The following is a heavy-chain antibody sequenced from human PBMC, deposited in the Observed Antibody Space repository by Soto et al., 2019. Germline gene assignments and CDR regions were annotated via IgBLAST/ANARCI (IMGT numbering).Heavy chain of an antibody. D-gene: IGHD5-12*01. J-gene: IGHJ6*03. CDR2: IYYSGST. CDR1: GGSISSSSYY. CDR3: ARSGGYSGYDLGGYYYYYMDV. V-gene: IGHV4-39*01. Sequence: LSLTCTVSGGSISSSSYYWGWIRQPPGKGMEWIGSIYYSGSTYYNPSLKSRVTISVDTSKNQFSLKLSSVTAADTAVYYCARSGGYSGYDLGGYYYYYMDVWGKGTTVTVSS.